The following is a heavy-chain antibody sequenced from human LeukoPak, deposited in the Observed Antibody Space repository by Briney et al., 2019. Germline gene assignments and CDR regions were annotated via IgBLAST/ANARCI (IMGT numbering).Heavy chain of an antibody. CDR2: ISAYNGNT. D-gene: IGHD2-2*01. J-gene: IGHJ5*02. V-gene: IGHV1-18*01. Sequence: ASVKVSCKASGYTFTSYGISWVRQAPGQGLEWMGWISAYNGNTNYAQKFQGRVTITTDESTSTAYMELSSLRSEDTAVYYCARKLGYCSSTSCYYWFDPWGQGTLVTVSS. CDR1: GYTFTSYG. CDR3: ARKLGYCSSTSCYYWFDP.